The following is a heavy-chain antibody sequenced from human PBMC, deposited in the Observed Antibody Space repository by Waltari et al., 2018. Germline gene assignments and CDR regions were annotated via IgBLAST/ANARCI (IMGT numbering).Heavy chain of an antibody. J-gene: IGHJ6*02. CDR3: ARAPSRNHTNYYYYYGLDV. CDR2: IDHTGST. CDR1: GGPFSGYT. Sequence: HLQKWAAGLVKPSVTLSLTCAFPGGPFSGYTWTWIRQSPGKGLENIGEIDHTGSTKDNQSLDSRVSNYVDTCQNQVSLRLMSETAADTAVYYSARAPSRNHTNYYYYYGLDVWGQGTTVNVFS. D-gene: IGHD2-2*01. V-gene: IGHV4-34*02.